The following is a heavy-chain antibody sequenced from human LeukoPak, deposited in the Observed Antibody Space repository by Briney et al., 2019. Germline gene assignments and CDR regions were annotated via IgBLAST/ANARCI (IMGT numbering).Heavy chain of an antibody. CDR3: AKEEISSSIPLITAFDI. D-gene: IGHD6-13*01. CDR2: ISGSGGST. CDR1: GFTFSSYA. V-gene: IGHV3-23*01. Sequence: GGSLRLSCAASGFTFSSYAMSWVRQAPGKGLEWVSAISGSGGSTYYADSVKGRFTISRDNSKNTLYLRMNSLRAEDTAVYYCAKEEISSSIPLITAFDIWGQGTMVTVSS. J-gene: IGHJ3*02.